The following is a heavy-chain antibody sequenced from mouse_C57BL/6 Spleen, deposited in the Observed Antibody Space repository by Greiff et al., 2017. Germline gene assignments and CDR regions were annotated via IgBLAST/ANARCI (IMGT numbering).Heavy chain of an antibody. CDR1: GYTFTSYW. Sequence: QVQLQQPGAELVMPGASVKLSCKASGYTFTSYWMHWVKQRPGQGLEWIGEIDPSDSYTNYNQKFKGKSTLTVDKSSSTAYMQLSSLTSEDSAVYYCARWGHWEEDYWGQGTTLTVSS. J-gene: IGHJ2*01. V-gene: IGHV1-69*01. CDR3: ARWGHWEEDY. D-gene: IGHD4-1*01. CDR2: IDPSDSYT.